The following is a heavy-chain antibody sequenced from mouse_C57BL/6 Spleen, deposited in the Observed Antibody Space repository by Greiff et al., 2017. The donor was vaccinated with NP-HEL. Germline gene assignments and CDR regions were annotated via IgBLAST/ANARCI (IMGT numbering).Heavy chain of an antibody. CDR3: ARGRGYYGSSPFAY. D-gene: IGHD1-1*01. J-gene: IGHJ3*01. CDR2: ISDGGSYT. CDR1: GFTFSSYA. V-gene: IGHV5-4*01. Sequence: EVQGVESGGGLVKPGGSLKLSCAASGFTFSSYAMSWVRQTPEKRLEWVATISDGGSYTYYPDNVKGRFTISRDNAKNNLYLQMSHLKSEDTAMYYCARGRGYYGSSPFAYWGQGTLVTVSA.